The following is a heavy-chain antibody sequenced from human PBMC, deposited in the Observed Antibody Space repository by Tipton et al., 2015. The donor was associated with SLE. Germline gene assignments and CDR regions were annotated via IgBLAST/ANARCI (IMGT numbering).Heavy chain of an antibody. J-gene: IGHJ4*02. CDR3: ARDLGRLYFDY. Sequence: TLSLTCTVSGGSISSYYWSWIRQPPGKGLEWIGYIYYSGSTNYNPSLKSRVTISVDTSKNQFSLKLSSVTAADTAVYYCARDLGRLYFDYWGQGPLVTVSS. CDR1: GGSISSYY. V-gene: IGHV4-59*01. D-gene: IGHD3-16*01. CDR2: IYYSGST.